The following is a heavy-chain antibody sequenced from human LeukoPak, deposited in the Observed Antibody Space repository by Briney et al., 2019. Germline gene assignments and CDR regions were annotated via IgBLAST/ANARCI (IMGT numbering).Heavy chain of an antibody. CDR3: ARRDCSGGSCYSYFDY. D-gene: IGHD2-15*01. CDR2: IYPGDSDT. V-gene: IGHV5-51*01. CDR1: GYSFTSYW. Sequence: TGESLKISCKGSGYSFTSYWIGWVRQMPGKGLEWMGIIYPGDSDTRYSPSFQGQVTISADKSISTAYLQWSSLKASDTAMYYCARRDCSGGSCYSYFDYWGQGTLVTVSS. J-gene: IGHJ4*02.